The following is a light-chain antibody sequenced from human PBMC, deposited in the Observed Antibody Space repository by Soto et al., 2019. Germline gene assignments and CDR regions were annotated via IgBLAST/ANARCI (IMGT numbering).Light chain of an antibody. V-gene: IGLV4-69*01. CDR2: LNSDGSH. CDR1: SGHSSYA. CDR3: AAWDDSLNVGA. Sequence: QPVLTQSPSASASLGASVKLTCTLSSGHSSYAIAWHQQQPEKGPRYLMKLNSDGSHSKGDGIPDRFSGSSSGAERYLTISSLQSEDEADYYCAAWDDSLNVGAFGGGTKVTVL. J-gene: IGLJ3*02.